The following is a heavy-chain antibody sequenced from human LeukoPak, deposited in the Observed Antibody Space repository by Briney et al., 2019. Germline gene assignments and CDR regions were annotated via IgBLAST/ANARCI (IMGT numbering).Heavy chain of an antibody. V-gene: IGHV4-31*11. D-gene: IGHD2/OR15-2a*01. CDR3: ARGLSRGYFDY. Sequence: SETLSLTCAVSGYSITSSSWWSWIRQHPGKGLEWIGYIYYSGSTYYNPSLKGRVTISVDTSKNQFSLKLSSVTAADTAVYYCARGLSRGYFDYWGQGTLVTVSS. J-gene: IGHJ4*02. CDR2: IYYSGST. CDR1: GYSITSSSW.